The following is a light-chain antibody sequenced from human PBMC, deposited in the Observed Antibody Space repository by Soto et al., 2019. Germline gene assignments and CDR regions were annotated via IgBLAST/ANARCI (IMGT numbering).Light chain of an antibody. CDR1: QDISHY. Sequence: DIQMTQSPSSLSASVGDRVTITCRASQDISHYLVWYQQKPGKVPEVLIYAASTLRSGVPSRFSGSGSGTDFTLTISSLQPEDVATYFCQSYTCAPWTFGQGTEVEIK. J-gene: IGKJ1*01. CDR3: QSYTCAPWT. V-gene: IGKV1-27*01. CDR2: AAS.